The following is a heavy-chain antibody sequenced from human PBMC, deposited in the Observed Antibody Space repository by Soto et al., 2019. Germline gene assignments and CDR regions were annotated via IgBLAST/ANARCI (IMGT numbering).Heavy chain of an antibody. D-gene: IGHD6-19*01. CDR2: INHSGST. CDR3: ASGSSGWYRWALDY. CDR1: GGSISSSSYY. Sequence: SETLSLTCTVSGGSISSSSYYWGWIRQPPGKGLEWIGEINHSGSTNYNPSLKSRVTISVDTSKNQFSLKLSSVTAADTAVYYCASGSSGWYRWALDYWGQGTLVTVSS. V-gene: IGHV4-39*07. J-gene: IGHJ4*02.